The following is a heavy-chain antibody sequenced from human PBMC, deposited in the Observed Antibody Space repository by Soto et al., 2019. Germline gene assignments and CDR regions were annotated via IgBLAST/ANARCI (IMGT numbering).Heavy chain of an antibody. CDR1: GGSISSSSYY. Sequence: SETLSLTCTVSGGSISSSSYYWGWIRQPPGKGLEWIGSIYYSGSTYYNPSLKSRVTISVDTSKNQFSLKLSSVTAADTAVYYCARHYPDGDAPNYYYYYYMDVWGKGTTVTVSS. V-gene: IGHV4-39*01. J-gene: IGHJ6*03. CDR2: IYYSGST. D-gene: IGHD2-21*02. CDR3: ARHYPDGDAPNYYYYYYMDV.